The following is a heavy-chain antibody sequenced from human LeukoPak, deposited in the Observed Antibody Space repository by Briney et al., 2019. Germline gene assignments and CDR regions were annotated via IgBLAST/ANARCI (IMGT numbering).Heavy chain of an antibody. CDR3: ARTSGWGFDF. J-gene: IGHJ4*02. D-gene: IGHD6-19*01. CDR2: INSDGSST. Sequence: GGSLSLSCAASGFTFGSYAMSWVRQAPGKGLEWVSRINSDGSSTVYADSVKGRFTISRDDAKSTLYLQMDSLRAEDTAMYYCARTSGWGFDFWGEGTLAAVSS. CDR1: GFTFGSYA. V-gene: IGHV3-74*01.